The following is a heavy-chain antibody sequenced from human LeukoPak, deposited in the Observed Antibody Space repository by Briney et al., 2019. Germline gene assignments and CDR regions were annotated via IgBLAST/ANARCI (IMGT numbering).Heavy chain of an antibody. D-gene: IGHD5-12*01. CDR2: IKRDGSEK. Sequence: GGSLRLSCAASGFTFSNYWMTWVRQAPGKGLEWVANIKRDGSEKFYADSVKGRFTVSRDNAKNSLYLQMNSLRAEDTAVYYCARDAGNSGYDTLDYWGQGTLVTVSS. CDR1: GFTFSNYW. V-gene: IGHV3-7*03. CDR3: ARDAGNSGYDTLDY. J-gene: IGHJ4*02.